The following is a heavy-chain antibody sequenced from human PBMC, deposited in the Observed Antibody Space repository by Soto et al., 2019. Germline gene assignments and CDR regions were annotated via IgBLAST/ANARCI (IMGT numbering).Heavy chain of an antibody. CDR2: INHSGST. V-gene: IGHV4-34*01. CDR3: ARGRLRLGYCSGGSCGSWFDP. J-gene: IGHJ5*02. D-gene: IGHD2-15*01. CDR1: GGSFSGYY. Sequence: QVQLQQWGAGLLKPSETLSLTCAVYGGSFSGYYWSWIRQPPGKGLEWIGEINHSGSTNYNPSLKSRVTISVDTSKNQCSLKLSSVTAADTAVYYCARGRLRLGYCSGGSCGSWFDPWGQGTLVTVSS.